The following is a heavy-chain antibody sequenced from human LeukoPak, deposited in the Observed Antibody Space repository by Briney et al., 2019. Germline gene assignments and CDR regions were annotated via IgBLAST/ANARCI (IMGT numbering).Heavy chain of an antibody. V-gene: IGHV4-34*01. Sequence: SETLSLTCAVYGGSFSGYYWSWIRQPPGKGLEWIGEINHSGSTNYNPSLKSRVTISVDTSKNQFSLKLSSVTAADTAVYYCAREPNWNYDAFDIWGQGTMVTVSS. D-gene: IGHD1-7*01. CDR3: AREPNWNYDAFDI. J-gene: IGHJ3*02. CDR1: GGSFSGYY. CDR2: INHSGST.